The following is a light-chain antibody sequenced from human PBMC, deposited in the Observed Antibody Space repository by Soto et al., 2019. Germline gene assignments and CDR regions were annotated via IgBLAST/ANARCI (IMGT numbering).Light chain of an antibody. V-gene: IGKV3-15*01. CDR3: QQYNTWPRT. J-gene: IGKJ1*01. CDR2: GAS. Sequence: DIVMTQSPATLSVSPGQRATLSCRASQSVSSNLAWYQQKPGQAPRLLISGASTRATGIPARFSGSGSGTDFTLTITSMQSEDFAIYYCQQYNTWPRTFGQGTKVEIK. CDR1: QSVSSN.